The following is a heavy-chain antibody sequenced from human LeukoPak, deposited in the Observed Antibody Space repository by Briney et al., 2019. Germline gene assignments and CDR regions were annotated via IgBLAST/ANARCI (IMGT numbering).Heavy chain of an antibody. V-gene: IGHV3-7*03. Sequence: QAGGSLRLSCAASGFTFSNYWMSWVRQAPGKGLEWVANIKQDGSEKYYVDSVKGRFTISRDNAKNSLYLQMNSLRVEDTAVYYCAREEVKSFDNWGQGTLVTVSS. J-gene: IGHJ4*02. CDR3: AREEVKSFDN. CDR1: GFTFSNYW. CDR2: IKQDGSEK.